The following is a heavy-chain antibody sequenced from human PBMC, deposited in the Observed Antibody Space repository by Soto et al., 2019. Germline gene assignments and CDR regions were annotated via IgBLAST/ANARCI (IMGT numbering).Heavy chain of an antibody. CDR2: IYYSGST. V-gene: IGHV4-30-4*01. Sequence: PSETLSLTCTVSGGSIISGDYYLSCIRQPPGNGLEWIGYIYYSGSTYYNPSLKSRVTISVDTSKNQFSLKLSSVTAADTAVYYCARDPQGPFDYWGQGTLVTVSS. CDR3: ARDPQGPFDY. J-gene: IGHJ4*02. CDR1: GGSIISGDYY.